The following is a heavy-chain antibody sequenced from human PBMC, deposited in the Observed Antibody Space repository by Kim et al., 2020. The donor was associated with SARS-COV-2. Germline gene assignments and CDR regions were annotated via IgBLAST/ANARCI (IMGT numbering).Heavy chain of an antibody. CDR2: ISGSGGST. D-gene: IGHD2-2*01. CDR3: AKAGGIVVVPAAMHYFDY. V-gene: IGHV3-23*01. Sequence: GGSLRLSCAASGFTFSSYAMSWVRQAPGKGLEWVSAISGSGGSTYYADSVKGRFTISRDNSKNTLYLQMNSLRAEDTAVYYCAKAGGIVVVPAAMHYFDYWGQGTLVTVSS. J-gene: IGHJ4*02. CDR1: GFTFSSYA.